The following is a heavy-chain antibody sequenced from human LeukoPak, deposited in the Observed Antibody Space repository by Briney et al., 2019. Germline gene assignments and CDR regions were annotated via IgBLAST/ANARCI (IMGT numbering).Heavy chain of an antibody. V-gene: IGHV1-18*01. CDR2: ISAYNGHT. J-gene: IGHJ5*02. D-gene: IGHD3-9*01. CDR1: GYTFTSYG. CDR3: ARVKAGGLKDYDILPGWVVGPLFNWFDP. Sequence: VASVKVSCKASGYTFTSYGISWVRQAPGQGLEWMGWISAYNGHTNYAQKLQGRVTMTTDTSTSTAYMELRSLRSDDTAVYYCARVKAGGLKDYDILPGWVVGPLFNWFDPWGQGTLVTVSS.